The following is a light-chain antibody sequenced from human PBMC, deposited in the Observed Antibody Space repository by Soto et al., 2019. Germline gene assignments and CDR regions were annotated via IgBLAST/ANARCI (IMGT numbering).Light chain of an antibody. V-gene: IGLV2-8*01. CDR2: EVV. CDR1: KSDIGVYDF. CDR3: KSYAGSNTYV. J-gene: IGLJ1*01. Sequence: LSHPPSSSGSPVQSVTISCTGTKSDIGVYDFVSWYQHHPGKAPRLIIYEVVQRPSGVPDRFSGSKSGNTASLTVSGLQAADEADYFCKSYAGSNTYVFGSGTKVTVL.